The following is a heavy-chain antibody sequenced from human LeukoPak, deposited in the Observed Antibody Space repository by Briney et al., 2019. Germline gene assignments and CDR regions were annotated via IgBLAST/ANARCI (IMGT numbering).Heavy chain of an antibody. V-gene: IGHV1-2*02. CDR1: GYTFTGYC. D-gene: IGHD6-13*01. CDR3: ARSSSSWYNAFDI. J-gene: IGHJ3*02. Sequence: ASVKVSCKASGYTFTGYCMHWVRQAPGQGLEWMGWINPISGGTNYAQNLQGRVTMTRDTSITTAHMELSRLRSDDTAVYYCARSSSSWYNAFDIWGQGTLVTVSS. CDR2: INPISGGT.